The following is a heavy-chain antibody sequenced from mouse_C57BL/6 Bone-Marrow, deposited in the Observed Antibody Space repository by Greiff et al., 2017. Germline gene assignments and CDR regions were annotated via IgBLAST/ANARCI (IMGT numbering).Heavy chain of an antibody. J-gene: IGHJ2*01. CDR3: ARQGNYYGSSSGD. Sequence: EVKLLESGGDLVKPGGSLKLSCAASGFTFSSYGMSWVRQTPDKRLEWVATISSGGGYTYYPDSVKGRFPISRDNAKNTLYLQRSSRKSEDTARYYCARQGNYYGSSSGDWGKGTTLTVAS. V-gene: IGHV5-6*01. CDR2: ISSGGGYT. D-gene: IGHD1-1*01. CDR1: GFTFSSYG.